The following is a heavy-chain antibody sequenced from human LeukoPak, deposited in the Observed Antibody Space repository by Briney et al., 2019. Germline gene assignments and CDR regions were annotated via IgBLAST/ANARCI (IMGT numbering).Heavy chain of an antibody. CDR3: ARGAPTDCGGDCHGTFDY. CDR2: IDSSSSNI. CDR1: GFTFSSYS. J-gene: IGHJ4*02. Sequence: PGGSLRLSCAASGFTFSSYSTNWVRQAPGKGLEWVSYIDSSSSNIYYADSVKGRFTISRDNAKNSLYLQMNSLRAEDTAVYYCARGAPTDCGGDCHGTFDYWGQGTLVTVSS. D-gene: IGHD2-21*02. V-gene: IGHV3-48*04.